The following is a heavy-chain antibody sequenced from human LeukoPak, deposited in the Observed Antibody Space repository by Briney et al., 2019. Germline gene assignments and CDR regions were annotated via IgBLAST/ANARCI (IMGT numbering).Heavy chain of an antibody. CDR3: SRESGAFRPFGY. V-gene: IGHV4-4*02. CDR1: GGSIGSTNW. CDR2: ISLTGET. Sequence: SETLSLTCGVAGGSIGSTNWWCWVRQPTGQGLEWIGEISLTGETNYNPSLNGRVTMSLDESRNQLSLDLTTVTSADTAIYYCSRESGAFRPFGYWGQGTLVIVPP. J-gene: IGHJ4*02. D-gene: IGHD1-26*01.